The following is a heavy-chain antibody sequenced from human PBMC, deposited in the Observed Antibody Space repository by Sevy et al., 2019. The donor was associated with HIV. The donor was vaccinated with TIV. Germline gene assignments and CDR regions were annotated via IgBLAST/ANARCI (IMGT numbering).Heavy chain of an antibody. V-gene: IGHV1-18*01. CDR1: GYTFTSYG. D-gene: IGHD3-10*01. CDR2: ISAYNGNT. J-gene: IGHJ4*02. CDR3: ARDSLGGTNFDY. Sequence: ASVKVSCKASGYTFTSYGISWVRQAPGQGLEWMGWISAYNGNTNYAQKLQGRVTMTTDTSTSKAYMELRSLRSDDTAVYYCARDSLGGTNFDYWGQGTLVTVSS.